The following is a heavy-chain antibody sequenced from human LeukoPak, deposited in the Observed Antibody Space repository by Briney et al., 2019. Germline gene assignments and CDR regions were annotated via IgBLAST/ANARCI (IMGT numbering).Heavy chain of an antibody. J-gene: IGHJ5*02. D-gene: IGHD2-2*01. Sequence: SVKVSCTASGGTFSSYAISWVRQAPGQGLEWMGGIIPIFGTANYAQKFQGRVTITADESTSTAYMELSSLRSEDTAVYYCARDVIGYCSSTSCSRFGFDPWGQGTLVTVSS. CDR2: IIPIFGTA. CDR3: ARDVIGYCSSTSCSRFGFDP. V-gene: IGHV1-69*13. CDR1: GGTFSSYA.